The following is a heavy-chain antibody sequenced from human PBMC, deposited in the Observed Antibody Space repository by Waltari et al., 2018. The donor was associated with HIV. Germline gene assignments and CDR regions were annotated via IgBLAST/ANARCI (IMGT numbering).Heavy chain of an antibody. J-gene: IGHJ1*01. D-gene: IGHD3-3*01. CDR1: GGSFTAYY. CDR2: IDHSGST. CDR3: ARGPHTSILGVVKYFQP. V-gene: IGHV4-34*02. Sequence: QVQLQQWGTGLLMPSETLSLTCAVYGGSFTAYYWTWIRQSPGNGLEWIGEIDHSGSTNSKPALRCRVTISVDASKNQFSLKLTSVTAADTGLYYCARGPHTSILGVVKYFQPWGQGTLVIVSS.